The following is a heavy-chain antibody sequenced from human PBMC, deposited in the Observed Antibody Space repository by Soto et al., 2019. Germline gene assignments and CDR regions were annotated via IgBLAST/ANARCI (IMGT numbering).Heavy chain of an antibody. Sequence: EVQLLESGGGLVQPGGSLRLSCAASGFTFSSYAMSWVRKAPGKGLEWVSAISGSGGSTYYADSVKGRFTISRDNSKNSLYLQMNSVRAADTAVYYCAKEDGPHVLRFLEWLSRAYFDYWGQGTLVTVSS. CDR1: GFTFSSYA. J-gene: IGHJ4*02. D-gene: IGHD3-3*01. CDR2: ISGSGGST. CDR3: AKEDGPHVLRFLEWLSRAYFDY. V-gene: IGHV3-23*01.